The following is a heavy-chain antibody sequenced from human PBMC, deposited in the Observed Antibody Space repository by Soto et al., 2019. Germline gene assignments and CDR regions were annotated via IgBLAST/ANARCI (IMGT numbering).Heavy chain of an antibody. D-gene: IGHD3-3*01. CDR1: GYPVTAYY. V-gene: IGHV1-2*02. J-gene: IGHJ3*02. Sequence: QLHLVQSGAVVKKPGASVTVSCSASGYPVTAYYMHWVRQAPGRGLEWMGGINPATGAAKYTQTFRGRVTMTRNTSTMTVFMELSGLTSWDTASFYGARGGGVGVAGSAAFDMWGQGTLVTVSS. CDR2: INPATGAA. CDR3: ARGGGVGVAGSAAFDM.